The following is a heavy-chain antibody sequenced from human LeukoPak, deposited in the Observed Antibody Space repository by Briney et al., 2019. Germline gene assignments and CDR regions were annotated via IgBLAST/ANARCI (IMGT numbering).Heavy chain of an antibody. CDR3: AKTQAHNYYYYYYSKDL. CDR1: GFTFSSYG. D-gene: IGHD1-20*01. CDR2: IRYDGSNK. V-gene: IGHV3-30*02. Sequence: GGSLRLSCAASGFTFSSYGMHWVRQAPGKGLEWVAFIRYDGSNKYYADSVKGRFTISKDNSKNTLYLQMNSLRAEYTAVYYFAKTQAHNYYYYYYSKDLWGKGTTVTVSS. J-gene: IGHJ6*03.